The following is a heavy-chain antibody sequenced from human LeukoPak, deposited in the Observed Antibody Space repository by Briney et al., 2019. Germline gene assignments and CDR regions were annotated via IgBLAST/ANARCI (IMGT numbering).Heavy chain of an antibody. D-gene: IGHD3-3*01. CDR2: INWNGGST. V-gene: IGHV3-20*04. CDR3: ARDHLSLQVLRFLEWLPWDFDY. CDR1: GFTLDDYG. J-gene: IGHJ4*02. Sequence: GGSLRLSCAASGFTLDDYGMSWVRQAPGKVLEWVSGINWNGGSTGYADSVKGRFTISRDNAKNSLYLQMNSLRAEDTALYYCARDHLSLQVLRFLEWLPWDFDYWGQGTLVTVSS.